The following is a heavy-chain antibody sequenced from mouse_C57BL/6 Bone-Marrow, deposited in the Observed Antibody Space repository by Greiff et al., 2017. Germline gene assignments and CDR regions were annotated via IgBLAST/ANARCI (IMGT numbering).Heavy chain of an antibody. V-gene: IGHV1-53*01. D-gene: IGHD1-2*01. J-gene: IGHJ3*01. CDR3: ASGSLRYYGVAY. CDR2: INPSNGGT. CDR1: GYTFTSYW. Sequence: QVQLQQPGTELVKPGASVKLSCKASGYTFTSYWMHWVKQRPGQGLEWIGNINPSNGGTNYNEKFKSKATLTVDKSSSTAYMQLSSLTSEDCAVDYCASGSLRYYGVAYWGQGTLVTVSA.